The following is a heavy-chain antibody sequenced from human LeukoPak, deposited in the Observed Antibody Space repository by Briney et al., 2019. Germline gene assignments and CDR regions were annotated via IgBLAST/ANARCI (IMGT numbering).Heavy chain of an antibody. CDR3: ASGFDY. J-gene: IGHJ4*02. V-gene: IGHV3-53*01. Sequence: PGGSLRLSCAASGFSFNSDWMDWVRQAPGKGLEWVSVIYSGGSTYYADSVKGRFTISRDNSKNTLYLQMNSLRAEDTAVYYCASGFDYWGQGTLVTVSS. CDR2: IYSGGST. CDR1: GFSFNSDW.